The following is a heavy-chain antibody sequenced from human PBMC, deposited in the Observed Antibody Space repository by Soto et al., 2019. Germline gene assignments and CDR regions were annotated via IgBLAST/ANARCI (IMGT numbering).Heavy chain of an antibody. CDR2: IIPIFGTA. V-gene: IGHV1-69*13. CDR1: GGTFRGYA. Sequence: ASVKVSCKASGGTFRGYAISWVRQAPGQGLEWMGGIIPIFGTANYAQKSQGRVTITADESPSTAYMELSSLRSDDTAVYYCARDRPCSSTSCYTFNWFDPWGQGTLVTVSS. D-gene: IGHD2-2*02. J-gene: IGHJ5*02. CDR3: ARDRPCSSTSCYTFNWFDP.